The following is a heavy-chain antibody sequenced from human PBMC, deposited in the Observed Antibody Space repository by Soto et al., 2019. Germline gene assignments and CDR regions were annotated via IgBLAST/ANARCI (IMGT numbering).Heavy chain of an antibody. D-gene: IGHD5-18*01. CDR1: GGSVSSGSYY. J-gene: IGHJ6*02. Sequence: QVQLQESGPGLVKPSETLSLTCTVSGGSVSSGSYYWSWIRQPPGKGLEWIGYIYYSGSTNYNPSHKSRVAISVDTSKNQFSLKLRSVTAADTAVYYCARDHQISGHSYGLDGMDVWGQGIKVTVSS. CDR2: IYYSGST. CDR3: ARDHQISGHSYGLDGMDV. V-gene: IGHV4-61*01.